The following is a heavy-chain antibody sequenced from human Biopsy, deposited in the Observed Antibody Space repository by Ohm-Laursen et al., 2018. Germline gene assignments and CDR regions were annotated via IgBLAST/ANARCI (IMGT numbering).Heavy chain of an antibody. D-gene: IGHD2-2*01. V-gene: IGHV1-24*01. CDR2: FVPEDDER. CDR1: GYSVTELS. Sequence: ASVKVSCKVSGYSVTELSMRWVRQAPGKGLEWMGGFVPEDDERIYAQKFQGRVTMTEDTSTGTAYMELRGLRSDDTAVYFCTTSAEYGALDYWGQGTLVTVSS. CDR3: TTSAEYGALDY. J-gene: IGHJ4*02.